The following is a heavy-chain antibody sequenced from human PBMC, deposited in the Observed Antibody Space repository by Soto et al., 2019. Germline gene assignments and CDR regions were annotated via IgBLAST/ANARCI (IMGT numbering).Heavy chain of an antibody. Sequence: QITVKESGLTLVKPTETLTLTCTFSGFSLSSIGMGVGWIRQPPGKALEWLALIYWDDDKRYSPSLSSRLTITTDPSKNEVDLTMTNMDPLDTATYYCARLTRGVYDSGRLWEKFDYWGQGTLVTVSS. CDR2: IYWDDDK. CDR1: GFSLSSIGMG. D-gene: IGHD5-12*01. J-gene: IGHJ4*02. CDR3: ARLTRGVYDSGRLWEKFDY. V-gene: IGHV2-5*02.